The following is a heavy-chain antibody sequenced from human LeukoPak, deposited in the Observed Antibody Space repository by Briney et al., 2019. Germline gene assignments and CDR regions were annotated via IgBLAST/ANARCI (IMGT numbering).Heavy chain of an antibody. J-gene: IGHJ4*02. CDR3: ASSGSYRPFDY. Sequence: SQTLFLICAVSGGCIGSGGYSWSWIRQPPGKGLEWIGYIYHSGSTYYNPSLKSRVTISVDRSKNQFSLKLSSVTAADTAVYYCASSGSYRPFDYWGQGTLVTVSS. CDR2: IYHSGST. D-gene: IGHD1-26*01. V-gene: IGHV4-30-2*01. CDR1: GGCIGSGGYS.